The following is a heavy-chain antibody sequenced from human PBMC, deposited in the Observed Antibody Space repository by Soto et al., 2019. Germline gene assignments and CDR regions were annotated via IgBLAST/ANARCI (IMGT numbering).Heavy chain of an antibody. J-gene: IGHJ4*02. CDR2: VTPSGDAT. V-gene: IGHV3-23*01. Sequence: EVHLLESGGGLLQPGGSLRVSCAASGFTFSTFAMSWVRQTPGKGLEWVSSVTPSGDATYYADSVKGRFTISRDNSRDTLYLQMDSLRAEDTARYYCARGGLGAVRGFDSWGQGALVIVSS. CDR3: ARGGLGAVRGFDS. D-gene: IGHD3-10*01. CDR1: GFTFSTFA.